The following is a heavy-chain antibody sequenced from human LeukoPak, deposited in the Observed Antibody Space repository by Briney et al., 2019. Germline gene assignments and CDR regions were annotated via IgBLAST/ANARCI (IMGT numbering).Heavy chain of an antibody. CDR2: IKQDGSEK. D-gene: IGHD3-3*01. CDR1: GFTFSSYW. J-gene: IGHJ5*02. CDR3: ARVEFGGFWSGYSYWFDP. Sequence: PGGSLRLSCAASGFTFSSYWMSWVRQAPGKGLEWVANIKQDGSEKYYVDSVKGRFTISRDNAKNSLYLQMNSLRAEDTAVYYCARVEFGGFWSGYSYWFDPWGQGTLVTVSS. V-gene: IGHV3-7*01.